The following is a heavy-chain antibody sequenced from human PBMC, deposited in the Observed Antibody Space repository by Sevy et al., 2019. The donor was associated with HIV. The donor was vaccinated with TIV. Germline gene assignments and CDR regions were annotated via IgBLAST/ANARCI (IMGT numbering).Heavy chain of an antibody. CDR3: ARDPDILSGYPSHYFDY. D-gene: IGHD3-9*01. V-gene: IGHV3-7*01. CDR2: IKEDGSQK. CDR1: GFSFSKYW. Sequence: GGYLRLSCAASGFSFSKYWMSWVRQAPGKGLEWVANIKEDGSQKKYLESVKGRFTISRDNAKNLLYLQMNNLRADDTAVYYCARDPDILSGYPSHYFDYWGQGTLVTVSS. J-gene: IGHJ4*02.